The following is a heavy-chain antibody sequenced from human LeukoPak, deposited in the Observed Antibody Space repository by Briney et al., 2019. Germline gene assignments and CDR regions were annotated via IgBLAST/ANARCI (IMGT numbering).Heavy chain of an antibody. J-gene: IGHJ4*02. CDR1: GFTFGDYA. V-gene: IGHV3-30*04. D-gene: IGHD6-19*01. CDR2: ISYDGSNK. CDR3: AKDRGSGHMDY. Sequence: PGRSLRLSCTASGFTFGDYAMSWVRLAPGKGLEWVAVISYDGSNKYYGDSVKGRFSISRDDSKNTLFLQMNTLRAEDTAVYYCAKDRGSGHMDYWGQGTLVTVSS.